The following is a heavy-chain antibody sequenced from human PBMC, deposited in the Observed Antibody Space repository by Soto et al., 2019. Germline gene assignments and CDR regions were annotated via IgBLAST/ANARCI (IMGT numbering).Heavy chain of an antibody. V-gene: IGHV3-30*09. D-gene: IGHD6-6*01. J-gene: IGHJ6*02. CDR1: EFTFSPYP. Sequence: QEQLVESGGGVVQPGRPLRLSCAASEFTFSPYPMHWVRHAPGKGLEWVAVISFDGATKYYADSVEGRFAISRDNSMNTLYLQMNSLRTEDTAVYYCAKDQSASSNSYHAMDVWGPGTTDTVSS. CDR2: ISFDGATK. CDR3: AKDQSASSNSYHAMDV.